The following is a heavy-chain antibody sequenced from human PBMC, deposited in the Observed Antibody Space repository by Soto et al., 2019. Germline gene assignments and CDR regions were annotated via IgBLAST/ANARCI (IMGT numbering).Heavy chain of an antibody. Sequence: PSETLSLTCSVSGGSISSSSYFWGWIRQPPGKGLEWIGSIYYSGSTYYNPSLKSRVTVSVDTSKNQFSLKLSSVTAADTAMYYCARLGGYCSGTSCYGYYGMDVWGQGTTVTVSS. CDR2: IYYSGST. J-gene: IGHJ6*02. CDR3: ARLGGYCSGTSCYGYYGMDV. D-gene: IGHD2-2*01. CDR1: GGSISSSSYF. V-gene: IGHV4-39*01.